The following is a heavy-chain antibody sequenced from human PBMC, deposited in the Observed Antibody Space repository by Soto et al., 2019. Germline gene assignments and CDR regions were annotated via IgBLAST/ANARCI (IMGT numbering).Heavy chain of an antibody. CDR2: IYPGDSDT. CDR1: GYSFTSYW. Sequence: PGESLKISCKGSGYSFTSYWIGWVRQMPGKGLEWMGIIYPGDSDTRYSPSFQGQVTISADKSISTAYLQWSSLKASDTAMYYCARIEGIAARPQAFDIWGQGTMVTVSS. J-gene: IGHJ3*02. D-gene: IGHD6-6*01. V-gene: IGHV5-51*01. CDR3: ARIEGIAARPQAFDI.